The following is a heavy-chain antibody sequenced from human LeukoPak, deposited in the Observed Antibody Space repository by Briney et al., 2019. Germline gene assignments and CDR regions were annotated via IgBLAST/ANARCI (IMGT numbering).Heavy chain of an antibody. CDR1: GFXVSRNY. J-gene: IGHJ3*01. D-gene: IGHD2-21*02. Sequence: GGSLRLSCAASGFXVSRNYMNWVRQAPGKGLEWVSVIYSGGSTNYAASVKGRFTISRDNSKNTVYLQMNSLRAEDTAVYYCARGGTSVTAPFWGQGTMVTVSS. CDR3: ARGGTSVTAPF. CDR2: IYSGGST. V-gene: IGHV3-66*01.